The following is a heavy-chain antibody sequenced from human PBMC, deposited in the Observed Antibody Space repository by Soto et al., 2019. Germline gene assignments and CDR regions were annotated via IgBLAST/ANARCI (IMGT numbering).Heavy chain of an antibody. CDR2: ISPDGSRT. CDR1: GFTFSSYW. V-gene: IGHV3-74*01. J-gene: IGHJ4*02. CDR3: ARVGQGQYYFDY. Sequence: EVQLVESGGGLVQPGGSLRLSCAGSGFTFSSYWMHWVRQTPGEGLVWVSRISPDGSRTSYADSVKGRFTNSRENAENTLYLQMNSLRAEDTAVYYCARVGQGQYYFDYWGQGTLVTVSS.